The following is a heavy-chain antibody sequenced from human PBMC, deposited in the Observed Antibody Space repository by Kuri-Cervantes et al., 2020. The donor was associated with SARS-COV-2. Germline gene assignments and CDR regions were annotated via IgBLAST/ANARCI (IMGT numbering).Heavy chain of an antibody. CDR2: ISGSGGST. CDR1: GFTFDDYA. J-gene: IGHJ4*02. D-gene: IGHD6-13*01. CDR3: ARGAIAAAAFDY. V-gene: IGHV3-23*01. Sequence: LSLTCAASGFTFDDYAMHWVRQVPGKGLEWVSAISGSGGSTYYADSVKGRFTISRDNSKNTLYLQMNSLRAEDTAVYYCARGAIAAAAFDYWGQGTLVTVSS.